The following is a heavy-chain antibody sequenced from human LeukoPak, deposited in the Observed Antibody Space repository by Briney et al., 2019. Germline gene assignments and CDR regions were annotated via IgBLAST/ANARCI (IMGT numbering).Heavy chain of an antibody. CDR2: FNPESGGT. Sequence: ASVKVSCMASGYRFTDYYMHWVRQAPGQGLEWMGWFNPESGGTKYAQRFQGRVTMTTDTTISTAYMELTRLRSDDTAVYYCASALNSRSSSCWGQGTRVTVSS. J-gene: IGHJ4*02. CDR3: ASALNSRSSSC. V-gene: IGHV1-2*02. D-gene: IGHD6-13*01. CDR1: GYRFTDYY.